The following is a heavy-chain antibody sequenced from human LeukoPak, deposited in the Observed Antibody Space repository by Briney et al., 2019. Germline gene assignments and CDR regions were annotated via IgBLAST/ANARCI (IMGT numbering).Heavy chain of an antibody. CDR1: GYTFTAYY. Sequence: ASMKVSCKASGYTFTAYYIHWLRQAPGQGLEWMGWMNPNSGNTGYAQKFQGRVTITRNTSISTAYMELSSLRSEDTAVYYCARGGGIIDESFDYWGQGTLVTVSS. D-gene: IGHD3-10*01. V-gene: IGHV1-8*03. CDR3: ARGGGIIDESFDY. J-gene: IGHJ4*02. CDR2: MNPNSGNT.